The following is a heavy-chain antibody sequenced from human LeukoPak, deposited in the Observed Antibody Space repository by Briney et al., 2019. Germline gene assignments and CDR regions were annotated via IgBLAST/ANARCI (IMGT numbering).Heavy chain of an antibody. J-gene: IGHJ4*02. CDR3: ARDHVVPAAIL. Sequence: PSETLSLTCTVSGHSISSGDYYWSWIRQPPGKGLEWIGYIYYSGSTYYNPSLKSRVTISVDTSKNQFSLKLSSVTAADTAVYYCARDHVVPAAILWGQGTLVTVSS. D-gene: IGHD2-2*01. V-gene: IGHV4-30-4*08. CDR2: IYYSGST. CDR1: GHSISSGDYY.